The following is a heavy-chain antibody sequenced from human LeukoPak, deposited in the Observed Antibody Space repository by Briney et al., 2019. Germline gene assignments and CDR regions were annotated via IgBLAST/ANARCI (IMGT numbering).Heavy chain of an antibody. J-gene: IGHJ4*02. CDR1: GVTFSSYA. CDR3: ARDEAYYGSGSWVY. V-gene: IGHV3-30*04. D-gene: IGHD3-10*01. Sequence: GRSLRLSCAACGVTFSSYAMHWVRQAPGKGLEWVAVISYDGSNKYYADSAKGRFTISRDNSKNTLYLQMNSLRAEDTAVYYYARDEAYYGSGSWVYCGQGTLVTVSS. CDR2: ISYDGSNK.